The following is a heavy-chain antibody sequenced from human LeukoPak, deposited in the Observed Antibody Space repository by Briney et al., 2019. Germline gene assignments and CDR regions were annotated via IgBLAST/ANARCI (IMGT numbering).Heavy chain of an antibody. CDR1: GYTFTSYD. CDR3: ARGLALGSYYDFWSGYYGYGMGV. Sequence: ASVKVSCKASGYTFTSYDINWVRQATGQGLEWMGWMNPNSGNTGYAQKFQGRVTMTRNTSISTAYMELSSLRSEDTAVYYCARGLALGSYYDFWSGYYGYGMGVWGQGTTVTVSS. J-gene: IGHJ6*02. D-gene: IGHD3-3*01. V-gene: IGHV1-8*01. CDR2: MNPNSGNT.